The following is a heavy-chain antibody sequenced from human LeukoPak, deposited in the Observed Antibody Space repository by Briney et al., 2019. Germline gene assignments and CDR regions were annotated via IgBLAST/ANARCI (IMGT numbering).Heavy chain of an antibody. V-gene: IGHV3-66*01. J-gene: IGHJ3*01. CDR3: ARVSSQYYYDSSGYPAVRLRAFDF. D-gene: IGHD3-22*01. Sequence: GGSLRLSCAASGFTVSSDYMSWVRQAPGKGLEWVSFIYSGGTTYYADSVKGRFTISRDNSKNMLFLQMNSLRAEDTAVYYCARVSSQYYYDSSGYPAVRLRAFDFWGQGTMVTVSS. CDR1: GFTVSSDY. CDR2: IYSGGTT.